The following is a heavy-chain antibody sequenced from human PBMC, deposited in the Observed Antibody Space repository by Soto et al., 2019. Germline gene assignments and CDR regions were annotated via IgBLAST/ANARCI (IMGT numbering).Heavy chain of an antibody. CDR2: IWYDGSNK. D-gene: IGHD6-19*01. Sequence: PGGSLRLSCAASGFTFSSYGMHWVRQAPGKRLEWVAVIWYDGSNKYYADSVKGRFTTSRDNSKNTLYLQMNSLRAEDTAVYYCARDSGIAVAPGYWGQGTLVTVSS. CDR3: ARDSGIAVAPGY. V-gene: IGHV3-33*01. CDR1: GFTFSSYG. J-gene: IGHJ4*02.